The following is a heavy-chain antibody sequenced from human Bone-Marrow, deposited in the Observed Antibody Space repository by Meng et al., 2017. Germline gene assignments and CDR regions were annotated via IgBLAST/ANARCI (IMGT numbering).Heavy chain of an antibody. V-gene: IGHV5-51*01. Sequence: GESLKISCKGSGYSFTSYWIGWVRQMPGKGLEWMGIIYPGDSETRYSPSFQGQVTISADTSISTAYMKLSRLRSGDTAVYYCARVSVAGPIKRNYYYYYGMDVWGQGTTVTVSS. CDR1: GYSFTSYW. D-gene: IGHD2-15*01. J-gene: IGHJ6*02. CDR3: ARVSVAGPIKRNYYYYYGMDV. CDR2: IYPGDSET.